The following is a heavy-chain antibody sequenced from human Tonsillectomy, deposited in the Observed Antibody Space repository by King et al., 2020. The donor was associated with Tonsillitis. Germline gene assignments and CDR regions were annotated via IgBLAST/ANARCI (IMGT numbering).Heavy chain of an antibody. D-gene: IGHD3-10*01. CDR2: IDWDDDK. CDR3: ARGGDYYGSGSSPPKNWFDP. Sequence: FTLQESGPALVKPTQTLTLTCTFSGFSLSTGGVCVSWIRQPPGKALEWLALIDWDDDKYYNTSLKTRLTISKDTSKNQVVLTMTNMDPVDTATYYCARGGDYYGSGSSPPKNWFDPWGQGTLVTVSS. J-gene: IGHJ5*02. CDR1: GFSLSTGGVC. V-gene: IGHV2-70*01.